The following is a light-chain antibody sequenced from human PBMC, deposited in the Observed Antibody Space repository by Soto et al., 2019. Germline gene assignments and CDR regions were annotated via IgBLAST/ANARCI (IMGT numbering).Light chain of an antibody. Sequence: DIQMTQSPSSLSASVGDRVTITCRASQGISNYLAWYQQKAGKVPKLLIYGAYTLESGVPSRFSGSGSGTDFTLTISSLQPEDVATYYCQKYNSAPLAFGPGTKVDIK. CDR2: GAY. CDR1: QGISNY. J-gene: IGKJ3*01. V-gene: IGKV1-27*01. CDR3: QKYNSAPLA.